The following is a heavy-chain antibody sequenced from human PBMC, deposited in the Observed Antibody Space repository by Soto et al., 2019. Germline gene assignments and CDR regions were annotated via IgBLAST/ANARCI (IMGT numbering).Heavy chain of an antibody. J-gene: IGHJ4*02. CDR2: ISAYNGNT. Sequence: ASVKVSCKASGYTFTRYGISWVRQAPGQGLEWMGWISAYNGNTNYAQKLQGRVTMTTDTSTSTVYMELSSLRSEDTAVYYCTIYDYGDPQGDYWGQGTLVTVSS. CDR3: TIYDYGDPQGDY. V-gene: IGHV1-18*01. CDR1: GYTFTRYG. D-gene: IGHD4-17*01.